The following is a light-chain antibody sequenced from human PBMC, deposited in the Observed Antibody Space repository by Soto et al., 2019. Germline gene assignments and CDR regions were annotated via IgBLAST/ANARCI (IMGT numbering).Light chain of an antibody. CDR2: AAS. CDR3: QQYGTSPWA. J-gene: IGKJ1*01. V-gene: IGKV3-20*01. CDR1: QSVGRNY. Sequence: EIVLTQFPGTLSLSPGERATLSCRASQSVGRNYVAWYQQKPGQAPRVLIYAASNRASGIPARFSGSGSGSDFTLTISRLEPEDFAVYYCQQYGTSPWAFGQGTKVEIK.